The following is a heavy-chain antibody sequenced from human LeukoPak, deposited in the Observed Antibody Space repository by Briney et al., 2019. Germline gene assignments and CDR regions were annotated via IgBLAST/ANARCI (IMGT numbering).Heavy chain of an antibody. CDR2: IIPIFGTA. V-gene: IGHV1-69*05. Sequence: SLKVSCKASGGTFSSYAISWVRQAPGQGLEWMGGIIPIFGTANYAQKFQGRVTITTDESTSTAYMELSSLRSEDTAVYYCASRYFDWSQFDYWGQGTLVTVSS. D-gene: IGHD3-9*01. CDR1: GGTFSSYA. J-gene: IGHJ4*02. CDR3: ASRYFDWSQFDY.